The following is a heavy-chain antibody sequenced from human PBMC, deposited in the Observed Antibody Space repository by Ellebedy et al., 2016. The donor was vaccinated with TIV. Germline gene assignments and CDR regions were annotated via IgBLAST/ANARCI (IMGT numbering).Heavy chain of an antibody. CDR3: ARCPGDTAMVTCYFDY. J-gene: IGHJ4*02. D-gene: IGHD5-18*01. Sequence: MPGGSLRLSCAVYGGSFSGYYWSWIRQPPGKGLEWIGEINHSGSTNYNPSLKSRVTVSVDTSKNQFSLKLSPVTAADTAVYYCARCPGDTAMVTCYFDYWGQGTLVTVSS. CDR2: INHSGST. CDR1: GGSFSGYY. V-gene: IGHV4-34*01.